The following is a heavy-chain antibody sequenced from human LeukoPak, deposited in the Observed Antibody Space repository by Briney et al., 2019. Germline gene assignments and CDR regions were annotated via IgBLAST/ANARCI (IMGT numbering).Heavy chain of an antibody. CDR2: ISGSGGST. CDR3: AKDRTDCSGGSCYSADAFDI. V-gene: IGHV3-23*01. Sequence: GGSLRLSCAASGFTFSSYAMSWVRQAPGKGLEWVSAISGSGGSTYYADSVKGRFTISRDNSKNTLYLQMNSLRADDTAVYYCAKDRTDCSGGSCYSADAFDIWGQGTMVTVSS. D-gene: IGHD2-15*01. CDR1: GFTFSSYA. J-gene: IGHJ3*02.